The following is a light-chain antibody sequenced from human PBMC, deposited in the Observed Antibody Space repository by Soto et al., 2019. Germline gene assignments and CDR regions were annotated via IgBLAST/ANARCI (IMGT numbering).Light chain of an antibody. Sequence: EIVLAQSPGNLSLSPGERATLSCRASQSVSSSYLAWYPQKPGQAPRLLIYVASSRGTGIPDRFSGSGSGTDFTLTISRLEPEDFAAYYCELYGSYPHTFGQGTKVEIK. CDR1: QSVSSSY. CDR3: ELYGSYPHT. V-gene: IGKV3-20*01. J-gene: IGKJ1*01. CDR2: VAS.